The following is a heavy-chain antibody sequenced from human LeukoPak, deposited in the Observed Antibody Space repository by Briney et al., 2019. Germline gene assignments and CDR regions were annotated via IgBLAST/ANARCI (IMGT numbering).Heavy chain of an antibody. CDR3: GRVAAAGKGGLDY. Sequence: GGSLRLSCSASGFTFSSYAMHWVRQAPGKGLEYVSAISSNGGSTYYADSVKGRFTISRDNSKNTLYLQMSSLRAEDTAVYCCGRVAAAGKGGLDYWGQGTLVTVSS. J-gene: IGHJ4*02. CDR1: GFTFSSYA. CDR2: ISSNGGST. D-gene: IGHD6-13*01. V-gene: IGHV3-64D*09.